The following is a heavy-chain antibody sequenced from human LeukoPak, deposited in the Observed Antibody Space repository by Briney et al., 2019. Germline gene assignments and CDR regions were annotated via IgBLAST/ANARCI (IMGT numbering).Heavy chain of an antibody. CDR1: GDSISSTNYY. CDR3: ARQTWIQLWFLDY. Sequence: SETLSLTCTVSGDSISSTNYYWDWIRRPPGKGLEWIGSIYYSGNTYYNPSLKSRVTISIDTSKNQFSLKLSSMTAADTAVYYCARQTWIQLWFLDYWGQGTLVTVSS. V-gene: IGHV4-39*01. CDR2: IYYSGNT. D-gene: IGHD5-18*01. J-gene: IGHJ4*02.